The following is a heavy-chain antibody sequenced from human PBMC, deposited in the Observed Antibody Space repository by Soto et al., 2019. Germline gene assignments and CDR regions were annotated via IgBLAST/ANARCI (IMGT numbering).Heavy chain of an antibody. J-gene: IGHJ3*02. CDR1: GYTFTSYG. D-gene: IGHD6-19*01. CDR3: ARWKDSSGWLDAFDI. Sequence: QVQLVQSGAEVKKPGASVKVSCKDSGYTFTSYGISWVRQAPGQVLEWMGWISAYNGNTNYAQKLQGRVTMTTDTSTSTAYMELRSLRSDDTAAYYCARWKDSSGWLDAFDIWGQGTMVTVSS. V-gene: IGHV1-18*01. CDR2: ISAYNGNT.